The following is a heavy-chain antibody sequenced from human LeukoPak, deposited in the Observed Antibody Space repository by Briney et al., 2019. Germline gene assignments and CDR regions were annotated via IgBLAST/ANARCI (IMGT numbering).Heavy chain of an antibody. CDR1: GFTFSSYS. V-gene: IGHV3-21*01. CDR3: ERELRSSTSYFDY. J-gene: IGHJ4*02. CDR2: ISSSSSYI. D-gene: IGHD2-2*01. Sequence: GGSLRLSCAASGFTFSSYSMYWVRQAPGKGLEWVSSISSSSSYIYYADSVKGRFTISRDNAKNSLYLQMNSLRAEDTAVYYCERELRSSTSYFDYWGQGTLVTVSS.